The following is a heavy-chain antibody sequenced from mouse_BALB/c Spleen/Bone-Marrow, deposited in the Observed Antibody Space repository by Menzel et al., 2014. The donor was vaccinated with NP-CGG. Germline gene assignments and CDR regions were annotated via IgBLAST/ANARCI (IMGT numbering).Heavy chain of an antibody. CDR2: IWGDGST. CDR1: GFSLAGYG. J-gene: IGHJ3*01. V-gene: IGHV2-6-7*01. Sequence: VQLQQSGPGLVAPSQSLSITCTVSGFSLAGYGVNWVRRPPGKGLEWLGMIWGDGSTDYNSALKSRLNISKDNSKSQVFLKMNSLQTDDTARYYCARELHPWGQGTLVTVSA. CDR3: ARELHP.